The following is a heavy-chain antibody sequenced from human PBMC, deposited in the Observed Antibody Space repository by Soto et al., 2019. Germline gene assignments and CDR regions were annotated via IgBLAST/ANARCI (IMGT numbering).Heavy chain of an antibody. CDR3: AAPMVRGVIMIYYYGMDV. CDR1: GGSISSSSYY. V-gene: IGHV4-39*01. J-gene: IGHJ6*02. CDR2: IYYSGST. Sequence: PSETLSLTCTVSGGSISSSSYYWGWIRQPPGKGLEWIGSIYYSGSTYYNPSLKSRATISVDTSKNQFSLKLSSVTAADTAVYYCAAPMVRGVIMIYYYGMDVWGQGTTVTVSS. D-gene: IGHD3-10*01.